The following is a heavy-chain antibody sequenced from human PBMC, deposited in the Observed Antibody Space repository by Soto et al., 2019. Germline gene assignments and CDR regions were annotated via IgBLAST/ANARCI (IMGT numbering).Heavy chain of an antibody. J-gene: IGHJ5*02. CDR2: ITRDGTST. CDR1: GLTFSSQW. D-gene: IGHD2-2*03. Sequence: GGSLRLSCVASGLTFSSQWMRWVSIVPGKGLEWVSSITRDGTSTSYADSVKGRFTISRDNAKNSLYLQMNSLRAEDTAVYYCARDLSRPYLGHGYNWFDPWGQGTLVTVSS. V-gene: IGHV3-74*01. CDR3: ARDLSRPYLGHGYNWFDP.